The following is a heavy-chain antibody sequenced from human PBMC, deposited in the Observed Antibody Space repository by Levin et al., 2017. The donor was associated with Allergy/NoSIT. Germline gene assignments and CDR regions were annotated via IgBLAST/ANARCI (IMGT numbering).Heavy chain of an antibody. CDR2: INTNTGNP. J-gene: IGHJ4*02. CDR1: GYTFTSYA. D-gene: IGHD2-21*01. Sequence: ASVKVSCKASGYTFTSYAMNWVRQAPGQGLEWMGWINTNTGNPTYAQGFTGRFVFSLDTSVSTAYLQISSLKAEDTAVYYCARDPAAYCGGDCYPYYFDYWGQGTLVTVSS. CDR3: ARDPAAYCGGDCYPYYFDY. V-gene: IGHV7-4-1*02.